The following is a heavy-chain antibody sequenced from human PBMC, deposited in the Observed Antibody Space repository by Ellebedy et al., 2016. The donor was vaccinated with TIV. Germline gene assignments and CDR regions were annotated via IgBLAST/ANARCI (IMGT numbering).Heavy chain of an antibody. CDR2: IYPGDSDT. CDR1: GYSFTSYF. Sequence: GESLKISXKGSGYSFTSYFIGWVRQMPGKGLEWMGIIYPGDSDTRYSPSFQGQVTISADKSISTAYLQWSSLKASDTAMYYCARALREVPAAMYYYYGMDVWGQGTTVTVSS. CDR3: ARALREVPAAMYYYYGMDV. J-gene: IGHJ6*02. D-gene: IGHD2-2*01. V-gene: IGHV5-51*01.